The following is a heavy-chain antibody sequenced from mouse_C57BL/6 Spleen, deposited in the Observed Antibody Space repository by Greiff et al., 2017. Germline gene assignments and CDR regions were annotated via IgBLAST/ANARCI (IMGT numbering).Heavy chain of an antibody. CDR1: GYTFTSYG. Sequence: QVQLQQSGAELARPGASVKLSCKASGYTFTSYGISWVKQRTGQGLEWIGEIYPRSGNTYYNEKFKGKATLTADKSSSTAYMELRSLTSEDSAVYFCAADITTVVPDYWGQGTTLTVSS. J-gene: IGHJ2*01. V-gene: IGHV1-81*01. CDR3: AADITTVVPDY. CDR2: IYPRSGNT. D-gene: IGHD1-1*01.